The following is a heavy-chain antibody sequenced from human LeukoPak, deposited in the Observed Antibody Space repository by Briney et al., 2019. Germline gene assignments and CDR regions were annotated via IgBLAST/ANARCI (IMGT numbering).Heavy chain of an antibody. CDR2: ISGSGGST. D-gene: IGHD6-13*01. CDR3: AKGQQLVGFYFDY. V-gene: IGHV3-23*01. J-gene: IGHJ4*02. CDR1: GFTFSSYA. Sequence: GGSLSLSGAASGFTFSSYAMSWVRQAPGKGLEWVSAISGSGGSTYYADSVKGRFTISRDNSKNTLYLQMNSLRAEDTAVYYCAKGQQLVGFYFDYWGQGTLVTVSS.